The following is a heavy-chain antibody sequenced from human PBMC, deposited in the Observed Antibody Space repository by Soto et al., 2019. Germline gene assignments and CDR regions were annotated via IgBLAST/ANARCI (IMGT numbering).Heavy chain of an antibody. D-gene: IGHD3-9*01. CDR2: ISAYNGNT. V-gene: IGHV1-18*01. Sequence: ASVKVSCKASGYTFTTYDIGWVRQAPGQGLEWMGWISAYNGNTNYVQSLQGRVTMTTDTSTNTAYMELRSLRSGDTAVYYCARERRRPYYDILTGYYPFDYWGQGTLVTVSS. CDR1: GYTFTTYD. CDR3: ARERRRPYYDILTGYYPFDY. J-gene: IGHJ4*02.